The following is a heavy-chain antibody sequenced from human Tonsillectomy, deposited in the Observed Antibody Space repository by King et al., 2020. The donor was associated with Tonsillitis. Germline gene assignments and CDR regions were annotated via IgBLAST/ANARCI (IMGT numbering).Heavy chain of an antibody. CDR2: ISWNSGSI. CDR1: GFTFDDYA. D-gene: IGHD3-10*01. Sequence: VQLVESGGGLVQPGRSLRLSCAASGFTFDDYAMHWVRQAPGKGLEWVSGISWNSGSIGYADSVKGRFTISRDNAKNSLYLQMNSLRAEDTALYYCAKDISRNYGSGSYYNRAPDYWGQGTLVTVSS. CDR3: AKDISRNYGSGSYYNRAPDY. V-gene: IGHV3-9*01. J-gene: IGHJ4*02.